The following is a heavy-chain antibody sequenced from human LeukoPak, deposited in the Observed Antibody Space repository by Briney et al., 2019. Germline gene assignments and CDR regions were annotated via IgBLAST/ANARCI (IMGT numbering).Heavy chain of an antibody. CDR1: GYTFTGYY. CDR3: ARDRAMDY. J-gene: IGHJ4*02. Sequence: ASVKVSCKASGYTFTGYYIHWVRQAPGQGLEWMGRINPNSGGTDYAQKFQGRVTMTRDTCINTAYMELSRLRSDDTAVYYCARDRAMDYWGQGTLVTVSS. CDR2: INPNSGGT. V-gene: IGHV1-2*06.